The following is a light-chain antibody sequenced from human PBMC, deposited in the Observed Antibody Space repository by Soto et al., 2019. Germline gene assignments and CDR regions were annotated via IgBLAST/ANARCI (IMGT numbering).Light chain of an antibody. CDR1: QSVSSN. Sequence: EIVMTQSPATLSVSPGERATLSCRASQSVSSNLAWYQQKPSQAPRLLIYGASTRATGIPARFSGSGSGTDFTLTISSLQSEDFAVYYCQQYNSWLPWTFGQGTKLEIK. CDR2: GAS. V-gene: IGKV3-15*01. J-gene: IGKJ2*02. CDR3: QQYNSWLPWT.